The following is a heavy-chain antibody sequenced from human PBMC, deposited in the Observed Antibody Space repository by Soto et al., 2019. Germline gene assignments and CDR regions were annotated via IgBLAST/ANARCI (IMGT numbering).Heavy chain of an antibody. CDR2: INPSGGST. D-gene: IGHD3-22*01. V-gene: IGHV1-46*01. Sequence: QVQLVQSGAEVKKPGASVKVSCKASGYTFTSYYMHWVRQAPGQGLEWMGIINPSGGSTSYAQKFQGRVTMTRDSSTSRVYMELRSLRSEDTAVYYCARECSSTPNYYDSSGYPLFGYWGQGTLVTVSS. J-gene: IGHJ4*02. CDR1: GYTFTSYY. CDR3: ARECSSTPNYYDSSGYPLFGY.